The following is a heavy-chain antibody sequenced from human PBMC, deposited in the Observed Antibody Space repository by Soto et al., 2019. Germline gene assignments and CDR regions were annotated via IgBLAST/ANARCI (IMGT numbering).Heavy chain of an antibody. CDR1: GFTFGAYG. V-gene: IGHV3-49*03. J-gene: IGHJ4*02. D-gene: IGHD2-8*01. CDR3: ARSAIVVLLCFDY. Sequence: GGSLRLSCTASGFTFGAYGMSWLRQAPGKGREWVAFIRSEAYGGTTEYAASVKGRFIISRDDSKSIAYLQMNSLKTEDTAIYYCARSAIVVLLCFDYWGQGTQVTVSS. CDR2: IRSEAYGGTT.